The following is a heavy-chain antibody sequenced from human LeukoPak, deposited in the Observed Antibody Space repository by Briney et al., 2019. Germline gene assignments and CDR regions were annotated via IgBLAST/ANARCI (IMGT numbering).Heavy chain of an antibody. CDR1: GFTISSNY. V-gene: IGHV3-53*01. Sequence: QAGGSLRLSCAASGFTISSNYMSWVRQAPGKGLEWVSVIYSGGSTYYTDSVRGRFTISRDNSKNTLYLQMNSLRAEDTSVYYCARGSSYGDFDYWGQGTLVTVSS. CDR2: IYSGGST. D-gene: IGHD6-13*01. J-gene: IGHJ4*02. CDR3: ARGSSYGDFDY.